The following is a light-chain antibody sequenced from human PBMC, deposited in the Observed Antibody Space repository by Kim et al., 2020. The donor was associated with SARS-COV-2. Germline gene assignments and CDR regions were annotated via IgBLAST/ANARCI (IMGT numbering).Light chain of an antibody. Sequence: SYELTQPPSASVAPGKTARITCGGNNIGSKSVHWYQQKPGQAPVLVIYYDSDRPSGIPERFSGSNSGNTATLTISRVEAGDEADYYCQVWDSSSDHVFGTGPKVTVL. J-gene: IGLJ1*01. CDR2: YDS. CDR3: QVWDSSSDHV. CDR1: NIGSKS. V-gene: IGLV3-21*04.